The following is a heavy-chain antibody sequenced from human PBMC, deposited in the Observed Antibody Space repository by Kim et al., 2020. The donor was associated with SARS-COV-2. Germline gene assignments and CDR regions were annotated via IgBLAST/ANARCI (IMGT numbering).Heavy chain of an antibody. J-gene: IGHJ4*02. CDR1: GFTFSNYA. Sequence: GGSLRLSCAASGFTFSNYAMTWVRQAPGKGLEWVSTISCIDVTTTYADSVKGRFTISRDNSKNTLYLQMNSLIPEATAVYYCAKSSHTYYYWFDYWCPGT. CDR2: ISCIDVTT. D-gene: IGHD3-22*01. V-gene: IGHV3-23*01. CDR3: AKSSHTYYYWFDY.